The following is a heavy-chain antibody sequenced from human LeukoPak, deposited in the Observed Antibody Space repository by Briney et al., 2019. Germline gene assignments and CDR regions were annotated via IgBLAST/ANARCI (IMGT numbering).Heavy chain of an antibody. CDR3: AELGITMIGGV. J-gene: IGHJ6*03. CDR1: GFTFSSYG. V-gene: IGHV3-23*01. CDR2: ISGSGGST. D-gene: IGHD3-10*02. Sequence: GGTLRLSCAASGFTFSSYGMSWVRQAPGKGLEWVSAISGSGGSTYYADSVKGRFTISRDNAKKSLYLQMNSLRAEDTAVYYCAELGITMIGGVWGKGTTVTISS.